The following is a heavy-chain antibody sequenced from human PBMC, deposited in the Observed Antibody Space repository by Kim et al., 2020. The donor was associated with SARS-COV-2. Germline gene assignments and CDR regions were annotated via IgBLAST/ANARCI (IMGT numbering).Heavy chain of an antibody. V-gene: IGHV3-30*18. Sequence: GGSLRLSCAASGFTFNTYGMHWVRQAPGKGLEWVAVISYDGSHKYYADSVKVRFTISRDNSKNTLYLQMNSLRIEDTAVYYCAKSFSGSYFGYDYWGQGTLVTVSS. CDR2: ISYDGSHK. CDR3: AKSFSGSYFGYDY. CDR1: GFTFNTYG. J-gene: IGHJ4*02. D-gene: IGHD1-26*01.